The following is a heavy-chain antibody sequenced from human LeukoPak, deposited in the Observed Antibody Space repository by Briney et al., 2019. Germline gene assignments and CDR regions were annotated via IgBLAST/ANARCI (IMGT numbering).Heavy chain of an antibody. CDR1: GGSISSYY. J-gene: IGHJ4*02. Sequence: KPSETLSLTCTVSGGSISSYYWSWIRQPPGKGLEWIGYIYYSGSTNYNPSLKSRVTISVDTSKNQFSLKLSSVTAADTAVYYCARGPYDSSGYFDYWGQGTLVTVSS. D-gene: IGHD3-22*01. CDR2: IYYSGST. V-gene: IGHV4-59*08. CDR3: ARGPYDSSGYFDY.